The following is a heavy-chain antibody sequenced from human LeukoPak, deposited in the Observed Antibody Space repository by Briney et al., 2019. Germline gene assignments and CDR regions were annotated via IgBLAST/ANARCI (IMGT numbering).Heavy chain of an antibody. CDR3: AKGTVGAKY. V-gene: IGHV3-48*04. Sequence: AGGSLRLSCAASGFTLTSDSMNWVHQAPGKGLEWISYISSGATTTYYADSVKGRFTISRDNAKNSLYLQMNSLRVDDTAVYYCAKGTVGAKYWGQGTLVIVSS. J-gene: IGHJ4*02. CDR2: ISSGATTT. CDR1: GFTLTSDS. D-gene: IGHD1-26*01.